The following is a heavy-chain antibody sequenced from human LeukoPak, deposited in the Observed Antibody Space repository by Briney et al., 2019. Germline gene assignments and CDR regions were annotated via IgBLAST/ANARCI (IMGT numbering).Heavy chain of an antibody. CDR3: TTEEVGEVYYYDSSGYNWFDP. CDR2: IKSKTDGGTT. CDR1: GFTFTTYG. D-gene: IGHD3-22*01. V-gene: IGHV3-15*01. J-gene: IGHJ5*02. Sequence: PGGSLRLSCAASGFTFTTYGMTWVRQAPGKGLEWVGRIKSKTDGGTTDYAAPVKGRFTISRDDSKNTLYLQMNSLKTEDTAVYYCTTEEVGEVYYYDSSGYNWFDPWGQGTLVTVSS.